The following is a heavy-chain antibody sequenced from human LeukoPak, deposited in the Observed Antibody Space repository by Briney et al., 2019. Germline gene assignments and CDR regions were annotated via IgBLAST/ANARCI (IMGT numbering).Heavy chain of an antibody. J-gene: IGHJ3*01. Sequence: PSETLSLTCAVYGGSFSGYYWSWIRQPPGKGLEWVSAITGSGGTTYYADSVKGRFSISRDNSKNTLILQMNSLRVGDTAVYYCAKDHLGAYGAWGQGTMVTVSS. D-gene: IGHD2-21*01. CDR1: GGSFSGYY. CDR3: AKDHLGAYGA. CDR2: ITGSGGTT. V-gene: IGHV3-23*01.